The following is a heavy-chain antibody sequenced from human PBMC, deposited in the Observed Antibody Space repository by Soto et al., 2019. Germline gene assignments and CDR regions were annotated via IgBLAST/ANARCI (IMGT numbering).Heavy chain of an antibody. V-gene: IGHV1-46*01. D-gene: IGHD6-19*01. CDR3: ARALGSGEPHVDN. CDR1: GYSFTRYY. J-gene: IGHJ4*02. Sequence: QVQLVQSGAEVKKPGASVNVFCKASGYSFTRYYMHWVRQAPGQGLEWMGKINPSGGSTSYEQNLQGGVTMTRDTSTSTVYMELSSLTSEDTAVYYCARALGSGEPHVDNWGQGTLVTVSS. CDR2: INPSGGST.